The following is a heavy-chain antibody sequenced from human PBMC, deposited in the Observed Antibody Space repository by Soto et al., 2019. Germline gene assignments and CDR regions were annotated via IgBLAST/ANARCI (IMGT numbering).Heavy chain of an antibody. V-gene: IGHV4-30-4*01. CDR3: ARDSRTPSGGMDV. Sequence: SETLSLTCTVAGGSISSGDYHWTWIRQFPGKGLEWIGAIYYSASTYYNPSLVSRLTISADTSKNKFSLKLTSVTAADTAVYYCARDSRTPSGGMDVWGQGTTVTSP. CDR2: IYYSAST. J-gene: IGHJ6*02. CDR1: GGSISSGDYH.